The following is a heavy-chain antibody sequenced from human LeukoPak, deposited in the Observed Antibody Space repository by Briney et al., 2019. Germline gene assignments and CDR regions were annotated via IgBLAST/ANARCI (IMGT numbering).Heavy chain of an antibody. CDR3: ARRLTTGTNDY. CDR2: IYYTGTT. J-gene: IGHJ4*02. D-gene: IGHD1-7*01. CDR1: GVSITSYY. Sequence: PSETLSLTCAVSGVSITSYYWSWIRQPPGKGLEWIGYIYYTGTTKYNPSLKNLLTISVDASKRQFSLRLSSVTAADAAVYYCARRLTTGTNDYWGQGTLVTVAS. V-gene: IGHV4-59*08.